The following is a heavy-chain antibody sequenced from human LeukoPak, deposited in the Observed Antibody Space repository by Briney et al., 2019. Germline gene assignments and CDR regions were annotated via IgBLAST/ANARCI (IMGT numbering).Heavy chain of an antibody. J-gene: IGHJ4*02. V-gene: IGHV3-7*01. CDR3: AREGWDDSSGYLDY. CDR2: IKQDGSEK. D-gene: IGHD3-22*01. Sequence: GGSLRLSCAASGFTFSSYWMSWVRQAPGKGLEWVANIKQDGSEKYYVDSVKGRFTISRDNAKNSLYLQMNSLRAEDTAVYYRAREGWDDSSGYLDYWGQGTLVTVSS. CDR1: GFTFSSYW.